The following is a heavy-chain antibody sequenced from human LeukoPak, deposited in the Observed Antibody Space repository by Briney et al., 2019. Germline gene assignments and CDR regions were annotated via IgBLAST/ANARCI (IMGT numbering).Heavy chain of an antibody. Sequence: GSLRLSCVAFGFTFSTYAMSWVRQPPGKGLEWIGRIYHSGSTHYNPSLKSRVTISVDTSKNKFSLKLSSVTAADTAVYYCVKESPGWFDPWGQGTLVTVSS. V-gene: IGHV4-38-2*02. D-gene: IGHD7-27*01. CDR3: VKESPGWFDP. CDR1: GFTFSTYA. CDR2: IYHSGST. J-gene: IGHJ5*02.